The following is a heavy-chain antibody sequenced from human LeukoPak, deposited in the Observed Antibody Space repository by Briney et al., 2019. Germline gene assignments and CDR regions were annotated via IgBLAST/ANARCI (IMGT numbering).Heavy chain of an antibody. D-gene: IGHD3-22*01. CDR3: ARVGRYYDSSGRPFDY. CDR1: GFTFSSYA. V-gene: IGHV3-66*01. J-gene: IGHJ4*02. Sequence: GGSLRLSCAASGFTFSSYAMSWVRQAPGKGLEWVSVIYSGGTIYYADSVKGRFTISRDNAKNSLYLQMNSLRAEDTAVYYCARVGRYYDSSGRPFDYWGQGTLVTVSS. CDR2: IYSGGTI.